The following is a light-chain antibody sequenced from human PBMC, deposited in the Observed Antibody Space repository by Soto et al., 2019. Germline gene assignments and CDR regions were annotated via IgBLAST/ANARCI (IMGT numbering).Light chain of an antibody. CDR1: NSDVGTYNL. V-gene: IGLV2-23*01. CDR3: CSYAGSSTWV. J-gene: IGLJ3*02. Sequence: QSALTQPASVSGSPGQSITISCTGTNSDVGTYNLVSWYQHHPGKAPKLIIHEDSKRPSGVSYRFSGSKSGNTASLTLSGLQAEDGADYYCCSYAGSSTWVFGGGTKLTVL. CDR2: EDS.